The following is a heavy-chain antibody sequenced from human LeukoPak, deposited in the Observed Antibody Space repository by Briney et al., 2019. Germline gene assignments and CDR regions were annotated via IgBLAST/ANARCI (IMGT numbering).Heavy chain of an antibody. D-gene: IGHD3-22*01. CDR2: MKHSGST. J-gene: IGHJ4*02. V-gene: IGHV4-34*01. CDR3: ARFTAILNYPQWLVGSDDY. Sequence: SETLSLTCTVYGGSFRGYSWSWIRQPPGKGLEWIGEMKHSGSTNYNPSLKSRVTLSVDTSKNQFSLNLNSVTAADTATYYCARFTAILNYPQWLVGSDDYWGQGALVTVSS. CDR1: GGSFRGYS.